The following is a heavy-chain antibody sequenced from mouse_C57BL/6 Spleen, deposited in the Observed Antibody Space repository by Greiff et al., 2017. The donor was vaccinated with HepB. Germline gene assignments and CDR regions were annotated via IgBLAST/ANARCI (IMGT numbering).Heavy chain of an antibody. Sequence: EVKVVESGGGLVKPGGSLKLSCAASGFTFSSYAMSWVRQTPEKRLEWVATISDGGSYTNYPDNVKGRVTISRDNAKNNLYLQMSHLKSEDTAMYYCARDTTVVATFYYFDYWGQGTTLTVSS. CDR1: GFTFSSYA. CDR3: ARDTTVVATFYYFDY. D-gene: IGHD1-1*01. J-gene: IGHJ2*01. V-gene: IGHV5-4*01. CDR2: ISDGGSYT.